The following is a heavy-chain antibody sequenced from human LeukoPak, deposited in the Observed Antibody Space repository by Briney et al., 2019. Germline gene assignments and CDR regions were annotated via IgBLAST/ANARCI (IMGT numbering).Heavy chain of an antibody. Sequence: SVKVSCKASGGTFSSYAISRVRQAPGQGLGWMGGIIPIFGTANYAQKFQGRVTITPDESTSTAYMELRSLRSEDTAVYCCARVRGYSSGWYYGDDYSGQGTLVTVSS. CDR3: ARVRGYSSGWYYGDDY. V-gene: IGHV1-69*13. CDR1: GGTFSSYA. D-gene: IGHD6-19*01. CDR2: IIPIFGTA. J-gene: IGHJ4*02.